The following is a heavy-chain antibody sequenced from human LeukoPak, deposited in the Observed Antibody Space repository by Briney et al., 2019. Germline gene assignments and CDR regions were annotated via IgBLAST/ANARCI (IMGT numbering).Heavy chain of an antibody. CDR3: ARDYTSAEWLGFAFDV. D-gene: IGHD6-19*01. Sequence: VASVKVSCKASGYTFTGYYMHWVRQAPGQGLEWMGWINPNSGGTNYAQKFQGWVTMTRDTSISTAYMELRSLRSDDAAVYYCARDYTSAEWLGFAFDVWGQGTMISVSS. V-gene: IGHV1-2*04. CDR1: GYTFTGYY. J-gene: IGHJ3*01. CDR2: INPNSGGT.